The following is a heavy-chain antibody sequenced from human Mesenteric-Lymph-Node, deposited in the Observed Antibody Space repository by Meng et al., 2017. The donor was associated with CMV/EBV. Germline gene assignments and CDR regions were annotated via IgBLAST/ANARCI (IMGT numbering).Heavy chain of an antibody. D-gene: IGHD2-21*02. Sequence: FTFRSARRSWVRQASGKGLEWVALIKSKADSETIEYDAPVKGRFTISRDDSENTLYLQMNSLTTEDTAVYYCTADVPEITAYPFDYWGQGTLVTVSS. CDR3: TADVPEITAYPFDY. CDR1: FTFRSAR. CDR2: IKSKADSETI. J-gene: IGHJ4*02. V-gene: IGHV3-15*01.